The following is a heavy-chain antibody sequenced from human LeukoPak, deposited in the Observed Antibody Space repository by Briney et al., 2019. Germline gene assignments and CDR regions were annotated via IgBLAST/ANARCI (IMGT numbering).Heavy chain of an antibody. CDR1: GFTFGSYS. D-gene: IGHD3-22*01. J-gene: IGHJ4*02. Sequence: PGGSLRLSCAASGFTFGSYSMNWVRQAPGKGLEWVSYISSTSNTIYYADSVKGRFTISRDNAKNSLYLQMNSLRAEDTAVYYCTREGSSWLSLDYWGQGTLVTVSS. V-gene: IGHV3-48*01. CDR3: TREGSSWLSLDY. CDR2: ISSTSNTI.